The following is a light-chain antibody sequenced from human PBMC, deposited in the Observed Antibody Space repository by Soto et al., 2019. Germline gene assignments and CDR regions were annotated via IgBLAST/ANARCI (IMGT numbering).Light chain of an antibody. CDR1: QAISNY. Sequence: EIQLTHSPSFLSPSVRNRRTITCQASQAISNYLAWYQQKPGKAPKLLIYAASTLQSGVSSRFRVSGSGTAVTLTISSLKTEDFATYYCQQHNTYPLTFCGGTKVDIK. CDR2: AAS. V-gene: IGKV1-9*01. CDR3: QQHNTYPLT. J-gene: IGKJ4*01.